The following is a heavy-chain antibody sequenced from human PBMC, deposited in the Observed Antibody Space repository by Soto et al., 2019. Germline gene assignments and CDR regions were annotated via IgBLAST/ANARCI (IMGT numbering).Heavy chain of an antibody. Sequence: SETLSLTCTVSGGSISSYYWSWIRQPPGKGLEWIGYIYYSGSTNYNPSLKSRVTISLDTSKNQFSLKLSSVTAADTAVYYCARHGNPYYYFRSGCPDCYYGMDVWGQGTTVTVSS. CDR3: ARHGNPYYYFRSGCPDCYYGMDV. J-gene: IGHJ6*02. D-gene: IGHD3-3*01. V-gene: IGHV4-59*01. CDR1: GGSISSYY. CDR2: IYYSGST.